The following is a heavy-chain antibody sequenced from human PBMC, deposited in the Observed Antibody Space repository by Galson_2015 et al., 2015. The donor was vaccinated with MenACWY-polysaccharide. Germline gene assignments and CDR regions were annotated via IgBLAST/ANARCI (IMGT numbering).Heavy chain of an antibody. CDR1: GFTFSSYW. Sequence: SLRLSCAASGFTFSSYWMSWVRQAPGKGLEWVANIKQDGSEKYYVDSVKGRFTISRDNAKNSLYLQMNSLRAEDTAVYYCARDGPWIAARWYFDLWGRGTLVTVSS. CDR3: ARDGPWIAARWYFDL. V-gene: IGHV3-7*01. CDR2: IKQDGSEK. J-gene: IGHJ2*01. D-gene: IGHD6-6*01.